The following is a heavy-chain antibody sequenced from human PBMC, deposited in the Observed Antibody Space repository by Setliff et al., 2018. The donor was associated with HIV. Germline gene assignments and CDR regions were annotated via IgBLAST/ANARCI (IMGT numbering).Heavy chain of an antibody. V-gene: IGHV1-69*10. CDR3: ARVLKGYSSSYEAFDI. D-gene: IGHD6-13*01. CDR1: RGTFTSYA. J-gene: IGHJ3*02. Sequence: GASVKVSCKTSRGTFTSYAFTWVRQAPGQGLEWMGGIISILNVATYAQKFQGRVTITADKSTSTVYMELSSLRSEDSAVYYCARVLKGYSSSYEAFDIWG. CDR2: IISILNVA.